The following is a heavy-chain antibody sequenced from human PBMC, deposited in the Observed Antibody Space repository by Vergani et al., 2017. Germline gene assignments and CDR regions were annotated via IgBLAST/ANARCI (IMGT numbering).Heavy chain of an antibody. CDR2: ISSSSSYI. J-gene: IGHJ4*02. Sequence: EVQLVESGGGLVKPGGSLRLSCAASGFTFSSYSMNWVRQAPGKGLEWVSSISSSSSYIYYADSVKGRFTISRDNSKNTLYLQMNSLRAEDTAVYYCAKGPQSMVRGVIYYWGQGTLVTVSS. D-gene: IGHD3-10*01. CDR3: AKGPQSMVRGVIYY. V-gene: IGHV3-21*04. CDR1: GFTFSSYS.